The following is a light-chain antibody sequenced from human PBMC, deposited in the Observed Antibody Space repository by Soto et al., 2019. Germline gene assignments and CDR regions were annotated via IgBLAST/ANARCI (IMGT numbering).Light chain of an antibody. V-gene: IGKV3-15*01. CDR3: QQYNDWPSIT. CDR2: GAS. Sequence: EIEMTQSPATLSVSPGEGATLSCRASQSVSSYLAWYQQKPGQAPRLLIYGASTRAAGIPARFSGSGSGTEFTLTISCLQSEDFAAYYCQQYNDWPSITFGQGTRLEIK. CDR1: QSVSSY. J-gene: IGKJ5*01.